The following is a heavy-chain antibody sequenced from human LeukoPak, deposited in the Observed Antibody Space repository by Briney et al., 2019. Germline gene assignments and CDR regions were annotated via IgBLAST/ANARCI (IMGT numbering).Heavy chain of an antibody. CDR2: INHSGST. D-gene: IGHD4-17*01. J-gene: IGHJ4*02. CDR3: ARRRQTTVTRDFDY. CDR1: GGSFSGYY. Sequence: SETLSLTCAVYGGSFSGYYWSWIRQPPGKGLEWIGEINHSGSTNYNPSLKSRVTISVDTSKNQFSLKLSSVTAADTAVYYCARRRQTTVTRDFDYWGQGTLVTVSS. V-gene: IGHV4-34*01.